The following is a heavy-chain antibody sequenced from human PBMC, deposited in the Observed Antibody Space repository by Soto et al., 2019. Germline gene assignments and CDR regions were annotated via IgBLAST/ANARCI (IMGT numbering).Heavy chain of an antibody. J-gene: IGHJ5*02. CDR2: ISSSSYT. CDR1: GFTFSDYY. V-gene: IGHV3-11*05. D-gene: IGHD2-21*02. Sequence: PGGSLRLSCAASGFTFSDYYMSWIRQAPGKGLEWVSYISSSSYTNYADSVKGRFTISRDNAKNSLYLQMNSLRAEDTAVYYCAKANGGDPTNWFDPWGQGTLVTVSS. CDR3: AKANGGDPTNWFDP.